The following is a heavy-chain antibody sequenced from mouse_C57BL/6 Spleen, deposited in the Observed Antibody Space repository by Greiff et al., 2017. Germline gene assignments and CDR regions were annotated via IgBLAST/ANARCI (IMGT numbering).Heavy chain of an antibody. CDR2: IYPGSGNT. J-gene: IGHJ4*01. CDR3: ATYGNYGEYYAMDY. V-gene: IGHV1-66*01. Sequence: VKLVESGPELVKPGASVKISCKASGYSFTSYYIHWVKQRPGQGLEWIGWIYPGSGNTKYNEKFKGKATLTADTSSSTAYMQRSSLTSEDSAVYYCATYGNYGEYYAMDYWGQGTSVTVSS. D-gene: IGHD2-1*01. CDR1: GYSFTSYY.